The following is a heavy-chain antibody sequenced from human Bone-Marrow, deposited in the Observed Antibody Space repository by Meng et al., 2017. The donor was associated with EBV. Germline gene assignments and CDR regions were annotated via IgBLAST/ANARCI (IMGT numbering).Heavy chain of an antibody. D-gene: IGHD1-26*01. CDR3: ARGGVRGKWEVPFHY. CDR1: GGPFSSFA. J-gene: IGHJ4*02. V-gene: IGHV1-69*06. Sequence: VVAGGEGKRPGSCGKVACKSPGGPFSSFALRWVRQALGQGLGWMGGIIPIFGKTNYAQKFQGRVTIPAEKSTTTAYMELSSLRSEDTAVYYCARGGVRGKWEVPFHYWGQGTLVTVSS. CDR2: IIPIFGKT.